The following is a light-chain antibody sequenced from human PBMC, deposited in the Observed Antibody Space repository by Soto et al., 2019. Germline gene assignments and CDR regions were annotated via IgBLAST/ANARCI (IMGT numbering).Light chain of an antibody. V-gene: IGKV3-15*01. J-gene: IGKJ3*01. CDR2: GAS. Sequence: EIVMTQSPATLSVSPGERATLSCRASQSVSSNLAWYQQKPGQAPRLLIYGASTRATGIPARFSGSGSGTEFTLTISSLQSEDFAVYYCQQYGSSPLFTFGPGTKVDFK. CDR1: QSVSSN. CDR3: QQYGSSPLFT.